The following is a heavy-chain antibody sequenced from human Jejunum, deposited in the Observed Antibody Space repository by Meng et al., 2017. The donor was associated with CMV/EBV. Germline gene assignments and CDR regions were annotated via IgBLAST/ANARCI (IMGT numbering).Heavy chain of an antibody. Sequence: VSGDAISTSCWSWIRQSPGKGLEWIGYIHYSGSTDYNPSLKSRVTISGDTSKNQFSLKLSSVTAADTAVYFCARGHTLMVTPFDYWGQGTLVTVSS. CDR1: GDAISTSC. CDR2: IHYSGST. V-gene: IGHV4-59*01. J-gene: IGHJ4*02. D-gene: IGHD5-18*01. CDR3: ARGHTLMVTPFDY.